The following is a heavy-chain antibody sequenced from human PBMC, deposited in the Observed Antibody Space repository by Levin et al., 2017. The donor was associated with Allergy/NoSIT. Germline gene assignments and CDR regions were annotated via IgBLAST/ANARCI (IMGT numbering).Heavy chain of an antibody. CDR3: AQRQWSTYGY. CDR2: IYGNDDK. Sequence: GSGPTLVKPTQTLTLTCSFSGFSLSTVAVAVGWIRPPPGKALEWLALIYGNDDKRYSPSLKSRLTITKDTSRNQVVLTMTNVDPVGTGTYYCAQRQWSTYGYWGQGILVTVSS. D-gene: IGHD2-2*01. CDR1: GFSLSTVAVA. V-gene: IGHV2-5*01. J-gene: IGHJ4*02.